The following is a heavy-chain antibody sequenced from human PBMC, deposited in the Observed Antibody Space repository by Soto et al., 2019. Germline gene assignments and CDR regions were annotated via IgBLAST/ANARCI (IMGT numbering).Heavy chain of an antibody. CDR3: VGGSGSYYSFDP. CDR2: IWYDGSNK. V-gene: IGHV3-33*01. Sequence: QVQLVESGGGVVQPGRSLRLSCAASGFTFSSYGMHWVRQAPGKGLEWVAVIWYDGSNKYYADSVKGRFTISRDNSKNTLYLQMNRLRAEDTAVYYCVGGSGSYYSFDPWGQGTLVTVSS. D-gene: IGHD3-10*01. CDR1: GFTFSSYG. J-gene: IGHJ5*02.